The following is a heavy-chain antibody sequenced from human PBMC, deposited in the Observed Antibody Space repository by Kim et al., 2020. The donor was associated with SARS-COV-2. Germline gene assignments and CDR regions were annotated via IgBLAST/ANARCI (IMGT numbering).Heavy chain of an antibody. D-gene: IGHD3-16*01. V-gene: IGHV3-48*03. CDR1: GFTFSSYA. Sequence: GGSLRLSCAASGFTFSSYAMNWVRQAPGKGLEWVSCLSGSGGSTYYADSVQGRFTISRDNAKNPLYLQMNSLRADDTAVYYCASMMTDFARSPYTDTSMDVWGQGTPVTVSS. CDR3: ASMMTDFARSPYTDTSMDV. CDR2: LSGSGGST. J-gene: IGHJ6*02.